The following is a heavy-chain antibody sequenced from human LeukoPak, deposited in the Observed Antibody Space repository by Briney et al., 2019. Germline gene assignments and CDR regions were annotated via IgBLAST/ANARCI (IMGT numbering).Heavy chain of an antibody. CDR3: AKDNRAYMDV. D-gene: IGHD1-14*01. Sequence: SGGSLRLSCAASGFTFSSYAMSWVRQAPGKGLEWVAVIWYGGSNKYYADSVKGRFTISRDNSKNTLYLQMNSLRAEDTAVYYCAKDNRAYMDVWGKGTTVTVSS. V-gene: IGHV3-30*02. J-gene: IGHJ6*03. CDR2: IWYGGSNK. CDR1: GFTFSSYA.